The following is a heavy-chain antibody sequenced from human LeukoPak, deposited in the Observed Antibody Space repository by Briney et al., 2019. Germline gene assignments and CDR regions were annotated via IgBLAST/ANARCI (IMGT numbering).Heavy chain of an antibody. J-gene: IGHJ4*02. CDR1: GFTFSSYS. D-gene: IGHD3-9*01. V-gene: IGHV3-48*01. CDR3: AREGRSAGYYPPVFDY. Sequence: GGSLRLSCAASGFTFSSYSMNWVRQAPGKGLEWVSYISKASNAIYYADSVKGRFTLSRDNAKDSLSLQMNSLRAEDTAVYYCAREGRSAGYYPPVFDYWGQGILVTVSS. CDR2: ISKASNAI.